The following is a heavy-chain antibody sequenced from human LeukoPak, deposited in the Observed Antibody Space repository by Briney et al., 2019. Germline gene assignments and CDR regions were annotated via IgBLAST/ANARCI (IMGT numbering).Heavy chain of an antibody. J-gene: IGHJ6*02. D-gene: IGHD3-10*01. CDR1: GFTFSSYA. Sequence: GGSLRLSCAASGFTFSSYARSWVRQAPGKGLEWVSAISGSGGSTYYADSVKGRFTISSDNSKNTLYLQMNSLRAEDTAVYYCAKEIIYYSYGMDVWGQGTTVTVSS. CDR2: ISGSGGST. V-gene: IGHV3-23*01. CDR3: AKEIIYYSYGMDV.